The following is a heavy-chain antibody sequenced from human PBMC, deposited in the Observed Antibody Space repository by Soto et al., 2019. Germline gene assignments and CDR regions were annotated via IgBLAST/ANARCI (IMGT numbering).Heavy chain of an antibody. CDR3: ARDHGQLLLPLGI. CDR2: IYSGGST. CDR1: GFTVSSNY. V-gene: IGHV3-66*01. Sequence: GGSLRLSCAASGFTVSSNYMSWVRQAPGKGLEWVSVIYSGGSTYYADSVKGRFTISRDNSKNTLYLQMNSLRAEDTAVYYCARDHGQLLLPLGIWGQGTMVTVSS. J-gene: IGHJ3*02. D-gene: IGHD2-15*01.